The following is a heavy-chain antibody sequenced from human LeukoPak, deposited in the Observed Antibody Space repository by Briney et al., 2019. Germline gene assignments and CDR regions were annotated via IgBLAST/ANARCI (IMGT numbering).Heavy chain of an antibody. CDR3: ARSHGFVWSAEYYIDV. CDR2: IYPTGNT. J-gene: IGHJ6*03. Sequence: SETLSLTCIGSSPCDNNRYWKWVRQPPGKGLEWIAYIYPTGNTKYNPSLESRVSISLDTSKNQFSLKLSSVTAADTAVYYCARSHGFVWSAEYYIDVWGKGTTVIVSS. V-gene: IGHV4-59*02. CDR1: SPCDNNRY. D-gene: IGHD3-10*01.